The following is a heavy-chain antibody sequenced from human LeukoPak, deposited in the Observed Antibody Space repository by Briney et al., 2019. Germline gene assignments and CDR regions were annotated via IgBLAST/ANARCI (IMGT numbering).Heavy chain of an antibody. V-gene: IGHV4-30-2*06. CDR1: GGSISSGGYS. CDR3: ARGVAGYYDSSGYYGY. D-gene: IGHD3-22*01. CDR2: IYHSGST. Sequence: SETLSLTCAVSGGSISSGGYSWSWIRQSPGKGLEWIGYIYHSGSTYYDPSLKSRVTISVDRSKNQFSLKLSSVTAADTAVYYCARGVAGYYDSSGYYGYWGQGTLVTVSS. J-gene: IGHJ4*02.